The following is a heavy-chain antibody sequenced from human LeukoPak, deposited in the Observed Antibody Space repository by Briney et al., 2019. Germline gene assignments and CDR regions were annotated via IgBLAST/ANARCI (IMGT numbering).Heavy chain of an antibody. Sequence: GALRLSCAASGFTFSDYYMSWIRQAPGKGLEWVSYISSSSSTIYYADSVKGRFTISRDIAKNSLYLQMNSLRAEDTAVYYCARKTSGSYGYFDYWGQGTLVTVSS. CDR3: ARKTSGSYGYFDY. J-gene: IGHJ4*02. D-gene: IGHD1-26*01. V-gene: IGHV3-11*04. CDR1: GFTFSDYY. CDR2: ISSSSSTI.